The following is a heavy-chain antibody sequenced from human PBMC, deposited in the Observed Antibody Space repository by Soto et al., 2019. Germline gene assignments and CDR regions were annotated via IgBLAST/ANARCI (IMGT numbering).Heavy chain of an antibody. V-gene: IGHV4-31*03. CDR1: GGSISSGGYY. CDR2: IYYSGST. D-gene: IGHD3-22*01. J-gene: IGHJ6*02. CDR3: ARHNYDSSGTAVDV. Sequence: PSETLCLTCTVSGGSISSGGYYWSWIRQHPGKGLEWIGYIYYSGSTYYNPSLKSRVTISVDTSKNQFSLKLSSVTAADTAVYYCARHNYDSSGTAVDVWGQGTTVTVSS.